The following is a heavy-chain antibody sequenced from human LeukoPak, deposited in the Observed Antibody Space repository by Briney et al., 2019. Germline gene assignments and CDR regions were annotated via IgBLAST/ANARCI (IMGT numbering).Heavy chain of an antibody. CDR1: GGTFSSYA. CDR3: ARDISVRDAAWWFNP. V-gene: IGHV1-69*13. Sequence: SVKVSCKASGGTFSSYAISWVRQAPGQGLEWMGGIIPIFGTANYAQKFQGRVTITADESTSTAYMELSSLRSDDTAVYYCARDISVRDAAWWFNPWGQGTLVTVSS. J-gene: IGHJ5*02. CDR2: IIPIFGTA. D-gene: IGHD5-24*01.